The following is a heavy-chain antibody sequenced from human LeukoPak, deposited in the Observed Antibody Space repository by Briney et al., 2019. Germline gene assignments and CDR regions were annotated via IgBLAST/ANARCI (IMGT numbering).Heavy chain of an antibody. J-gene: IGHJ4*02. CDR1: GGSISSGSYY. Sequence: SETLSLTCTVSGGSISSGSYYWSWIRQPAGKGLEWIGRIYTSGSTNYNPSLKSRVTISVDTSKNQFSLKLSSVTAADTAVYYCARDLSGRSPFDYWGQGTLVTVSS. CDR2: IYTSGST. V-gene: IGHV4-61*02. CDR3: ARDLSGRSPFDY. D-gene: IGHD2/OR15-2a*01.